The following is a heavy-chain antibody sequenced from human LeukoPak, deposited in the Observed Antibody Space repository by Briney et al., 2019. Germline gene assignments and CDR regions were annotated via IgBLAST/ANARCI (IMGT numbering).Heavy chain of an antibody. Sequence: GGSPRLSCVASGFTFSTYAMSWVRQAPGKGLEWVSVIYSGGATYYSDSVKGRFTISRDNSKNTLYLQMNSLRAEETAVYYCTTTVWFGELLPYWGQGTLVTVSS. J-gene: IGHJ4*02. V-gene: IGHV3-66*01. D-gene: IGHD3-10*01. CDR1: GFTFSTYA. CDR2: IYSGGAT. CDR3: TTTVWFGELLPY.